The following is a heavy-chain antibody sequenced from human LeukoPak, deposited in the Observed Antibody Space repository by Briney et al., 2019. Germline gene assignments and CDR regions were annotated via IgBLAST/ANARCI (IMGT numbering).Heavy chain of an antibody. V-gene: IGHV3-30*04. J-gene: IGHJ6*03. CDR3: ARDFQYYYYYYMDV. CDR2: ISYDGSNK. CDR1: GFTFSSYA. Sequence: GGSLRLSCAASGFTFSSYAMHWVRQAPGKGLEWVAVISYDGSNKYYADSVKGRFTISRDNSKNTLYLQMSSLRAEDTAVYYCARDFQYYYYYYMDVWGKGTTATVSS.